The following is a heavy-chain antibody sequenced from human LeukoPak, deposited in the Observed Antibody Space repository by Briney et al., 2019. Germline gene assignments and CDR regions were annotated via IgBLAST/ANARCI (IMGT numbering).Heavy chain of an antibody. J-gene: IGHJ6*02. Sequence: GGSLRLSCAASGFTVSSNYMSWVRQAPGKGLEWVSVIYSGGSTYYADSVKGRFTISRHNSKNTLYLQMNSLRAEDTAVYYCARDRWKLYYYYGMDVWGQGTTVTVSS. D-gene: IGHD2-15*01. CDR3: ARDRWKLYYYYGMDV. V-gene: IGHV3-53*01. CDR2: IYSGGST. CDR1: GFTVSSNY.